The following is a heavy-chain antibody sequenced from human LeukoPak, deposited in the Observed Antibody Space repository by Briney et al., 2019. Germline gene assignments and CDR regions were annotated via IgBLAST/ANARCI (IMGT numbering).Heavy chain of an antibody. CDR1: GYTFTMYY. CDR3: ARERGGGLSANLGGLFASYYTYYYMDV. J-gene: IGHJ6*03. D-gene: IGHD3-16*01. Sequence: ASVKVSCKASGYTFTMYYIHWVRQAPGQGLEWMGVINPTDGATTYPQRFQGRVTMTRDMSTTTVYMDLRSLRSEDPAVYFCARERGGGLSANLGGLFASYYTYYYMDVWGRGTTVTVSS. V-gene: IGHV1-46*01. CDR2: INPTDGAT.